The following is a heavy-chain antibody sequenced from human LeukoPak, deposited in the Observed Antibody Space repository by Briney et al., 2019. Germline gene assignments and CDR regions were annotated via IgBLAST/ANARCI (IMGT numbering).Heavy chain of an antibody. CDR3: ARDLYDSSGYYSGAFDI. CDR1: GGSISRYY. V-gene: IGHV4-59*01. J-gene: IGHJ3*02. D-gene: IGHD3-22*01. CDR2: IYYGRNT. Sequence: SETLSLTCNVSGGSISRYYWSWIRQPPGKGLQWIGYIYYGRNTKYNPSLKSRVTISVDTSKNRFSLRLSSVTAADTAVYYCARDLYDSSGYYSGAFDIWGQGTMVTVSS.